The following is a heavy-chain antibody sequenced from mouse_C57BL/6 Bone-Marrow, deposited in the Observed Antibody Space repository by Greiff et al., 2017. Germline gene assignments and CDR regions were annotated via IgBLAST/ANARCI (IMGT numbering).Heavy chain of an antibody. CDR2: ISSVGSN. V-gene: IGHV3-6*01. J-gene: IGHJ2*01. D-gene: IGHD2-2*01. CDR1: GYSITSGYY. Sequence: EVKLQESGPGLVKPSQSLSLTCSVTGYSITSGYYWNWVRQFPGNKLEWMGYISSVGSNNYTPSLQNRISITRDPSKNQFFLKLNSVTTEETATYYCARGMVTTKQVDYWGQGTILT. CDR3: ARGMVTTKQVDY.